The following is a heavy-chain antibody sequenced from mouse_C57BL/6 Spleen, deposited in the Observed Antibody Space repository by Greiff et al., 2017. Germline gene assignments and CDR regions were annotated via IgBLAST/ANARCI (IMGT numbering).Heavy chain of an antibody. CDR1: GFNIKDYY. CDR2: IDPEDGDT. Sequence: VQLQQPGAELVRPGASVKLSCTASGFNIKDYYMHWVKQRPEQGLEWIGRIDPEDGDTEYAPKFQGKATMTADTSSNTAYLQLSSLTSEDTAVYYCTKGDGYYPFDYWGQGTTLTVSS. CDR3: TKGDGYYPFDY. J-gene: IGHJ2*01. V-gene: IGHV14-1*01. D-gene: IGHD2-3*01.